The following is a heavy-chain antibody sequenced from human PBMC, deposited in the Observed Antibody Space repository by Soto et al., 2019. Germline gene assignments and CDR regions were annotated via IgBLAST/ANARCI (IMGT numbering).Heavy chain of an antibody. V-gene: IGHV1-58*01. D-gene: IGHD2-15*01. CDR3: AAELYCCGRCCSFDV. J-gene: IGHJ3*01. CDR2: IIVVSGGT. CDR1: GFTFGNSA. Sequence: QIQVVQSGPEVKTPGTSVKVSCKTSGFTFGNSAVQRVRQARGQRLEWIGWIIVVSGGTKYAQNFQGRITMTRYMSTCTAYMERSSRCAEVCDVYYCAAELYCCGRCCSFDVWGQGTMVTVSS.